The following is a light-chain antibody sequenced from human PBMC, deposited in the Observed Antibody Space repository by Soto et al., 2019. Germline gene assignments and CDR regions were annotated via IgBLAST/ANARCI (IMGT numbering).Light chain of an antibody. Sequence: DIQMTQSPSSLSASVGDRVTITCRTSQSITTYLKWFQQKPGKAPQLLIYGASSLQSGVPSRFSGSGSGTDFTLTISRLQPEDLATYYCQQSYSTLWTFGPGTKVDIK. CDR2: GAS. J-gene: IGKJ1*01. CDR1: QSITTY. CDR3: QQSYSTLWT. V-gene: IGKV1-39*01.